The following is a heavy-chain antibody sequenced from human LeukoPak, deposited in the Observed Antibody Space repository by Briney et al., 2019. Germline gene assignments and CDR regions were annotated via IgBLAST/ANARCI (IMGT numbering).Heavy chain of an antibody. V-gene: IGHV4-39*07. CDR2: IYYSGST. CDR1: GGSISSSSYY. CDR3: AARYSSGWYGEIDY. Sequence: SETLSLTCTVSGGSISSSSYYWCWIRQPPGKGLEWIGSIYYSGSTNYNPSLKSRVTISVDTSKNQFSLKLSSVTDANTAVYYCAARYSSGWYGEIDYWGQGTLVTASS. D-gene: IGHD6-19*01. J-gene: IGHJ4*02.